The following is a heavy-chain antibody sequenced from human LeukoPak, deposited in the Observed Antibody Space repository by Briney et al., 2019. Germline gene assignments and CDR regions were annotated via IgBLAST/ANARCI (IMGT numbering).Heavy chain of an antibody. CDR2: IYYSGST. Sequence: SETLSLTCTVSGGSISSYWWTWIRQPPGKGLEWIGDIYYSGSTNYNPSLKSRVTISVDTSKNQFSLKLSSVTAADTAVYYCARDYGITMVRGVIRGYGMDVWGQGTTVTVSS. CDR1: GGSISSYW. V-gene: IGHV4-59*01. CDR3: ARDYGITMVRGVIRGYGMDV. J-gene: IGHJ6*02. D-gene: IGHD3-10*01.